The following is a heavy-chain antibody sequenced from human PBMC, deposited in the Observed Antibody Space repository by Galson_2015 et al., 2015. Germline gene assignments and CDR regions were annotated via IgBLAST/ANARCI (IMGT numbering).Heavy chain of an antibody. Sequence: SETLSLTCAVYGGSFSGYYWSWIRQPPGKGLEWIGEINHSGGTNYNPSLKSRVTISVDTSKNQFSLKLSSVTAADTAVYYCASYWSRHDYWGQGTLVTVSS. J-gene: IGHJ4*02. CDR2: INHSGGT. V-gene: IGHV4-34*01. D-gene: IGHD2-15*01. CDR1: GGSFSGYY. CDR3: ASYWSRHDY.